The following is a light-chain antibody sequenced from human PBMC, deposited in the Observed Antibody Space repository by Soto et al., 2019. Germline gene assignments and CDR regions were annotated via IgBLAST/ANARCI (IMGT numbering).Light chain of an antibody. CDR3: SSYTTSNTVV. J-gene: IGLJ2*01. CDR2: DVS. V-gene: IGLV2-14*03. Sequence: QSVLTQPASVSGSPGQSITISCTGTSSDVGRYDYVSWYQQHPGKAPKVMIYDVSNRPSGVSNRFSGSKSGNTASLTISGLQAEDEADYYCSSYTTSNTVVFGGGTKLTVL. CDR1: SSDVGRYDY.